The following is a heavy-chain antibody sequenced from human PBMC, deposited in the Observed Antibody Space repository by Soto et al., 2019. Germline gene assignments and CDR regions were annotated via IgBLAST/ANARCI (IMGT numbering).Heavy chain of an antibody. V-gene: IGHV1-69*01. CDR2: IIPIFGPA. CDR3: GRGSSWTNVEY. Sequence: QVQLVQSGAAVKKPGSSVKVSCKASGGTVSNSAISWLRQAPGQGLEWMGGIIPIFGPAIYARKFRGRVTITADESTSTAYIELSTVRSEDTAVYYCGRGSSWTNVEYWGQGTQVTVSS. CDR1: GGTVSNSA. J-gene: IGHJ4*02. D-gene: IGHD2-15*01.